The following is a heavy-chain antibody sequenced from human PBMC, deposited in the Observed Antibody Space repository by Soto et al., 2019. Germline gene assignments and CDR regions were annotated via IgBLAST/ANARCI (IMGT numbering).Heavy chain of an antibody. Sequence: GESLKISCKGSGYSFTTYWIAWVRQRPGKGLEWIGVIYPGDSDTRYSPSFQGQVTISADRSITTAYLQWSSLKASDTAVYYCARNEPLYYNFYGMDVWGQGTTVTVSS. CDR1: GYSFTTYW. CDR3: ARNEPLYYNFYGMDV. J-gene: IGHJ6*02. V-gene: IGHV5-51*01. CDR2: IYPGDSDT.